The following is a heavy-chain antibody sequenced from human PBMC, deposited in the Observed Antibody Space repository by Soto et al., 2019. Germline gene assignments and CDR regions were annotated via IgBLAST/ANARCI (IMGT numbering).Heavy chain of an antibody. J-gene: IGHJ6*02. CDR2: ITGSGVNT. V-gene: IGHV3-23*01. CDR3: AKAVLGGVISSKYYGLDV. CDR1: GFTFSDYA. Sequence: EVQLLESGGGLVQPGGSLRLSCAASGFTFSDYAMTWVRQAPGKGLEWVSTITGSGVNTYYADSVEGRCTISRDNPETTLYLQMNSLRAEDTAIYYCAKAVLGGVISSKYYGLDVWGQGTTVTVYS. D-gene: IGHD3-16*01.